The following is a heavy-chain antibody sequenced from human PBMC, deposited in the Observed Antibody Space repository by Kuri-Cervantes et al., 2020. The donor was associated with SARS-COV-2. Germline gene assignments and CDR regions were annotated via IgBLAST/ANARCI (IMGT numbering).Heavy chain of an antibody. D-gene: IGHD6-19*01. CDR1: GFTFTSHA. V-gene: IGHV3-7*01. CDR2: IKQDGSEK. Sequence: GESLKISCAVSGFTFTSHAMHWVRQAPGKGLEWVANIKQDGSEKYYVDSVKGRFTISRDNAKNSLYLQMNSLRAEDTAVYYCARDETGIAVGITMDVWGKGTTVTVSS. CDR3: ARDETGIAVGITMDV. J-gene: IGHJ6*03.